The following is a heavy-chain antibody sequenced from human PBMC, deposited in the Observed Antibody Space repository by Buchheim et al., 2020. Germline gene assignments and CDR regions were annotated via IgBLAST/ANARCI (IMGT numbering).Heavy chain of an antibody. D-gene: IGHD2-2*01. J-gene: IGHJ6*02. Sequence: QVQLVQSGAEVKKPGSSVKVSCKASGGTFSSYTMSWVRQAPGQGLEWMGRIIPILGIANYAQKFQGRVTITADKSTSTAYMELSSLRSEDTAVYYCARVFVVVPAAMRWTYGMDVWGQGTT. CDR3: ARVFVVVPAAMRWTYGMDV. CDR2: IIPILGIA. CDR1: GGTFSSYT. V-gene: IGHV1-69*02.